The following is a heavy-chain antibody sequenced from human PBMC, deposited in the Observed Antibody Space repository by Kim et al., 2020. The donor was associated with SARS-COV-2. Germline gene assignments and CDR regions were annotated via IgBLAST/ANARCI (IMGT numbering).Heavy chain of an antibody. Sequence: ASVKVSCKASGYTFTSYAMNWVRQAPGQGLEWMGWINTNTGNPTYAQGFTGRFVFSLDTSVSTAYLQISSLKADDTAVYYCARDGHYYGSGSYLYYYYGMDVWGQGTTVTVSS. J-gene: IGHJ6*02. CDR2: INTNTGNP. CDR3: ARDGHYYGSGSYLYYYYGMDV. D-gene: IGHD3-10*01. V-gene: IGHV7-4-1*02. CDR1: GYTFTSYA.